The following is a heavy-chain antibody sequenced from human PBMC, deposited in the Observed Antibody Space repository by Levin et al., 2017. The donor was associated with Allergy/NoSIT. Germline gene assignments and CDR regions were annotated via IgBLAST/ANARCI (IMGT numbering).Heavy chain of an antibody. CDR3: ARDGYSSSWYRGFFDY. D-gene: IGHD6-13*01. CDR1: GFTFSSYS. V-gene: IGHV3-21*01. CDR2: ISSSSSYI. Sequence: PGGSLRLSCAASGFTFSSYSMNWVRQAPGKGLEWVSSISSSSSYIYYADSVKGRFTISRDNAKNSLYLQMNSLRAEDTAVYYCARDGYSSSWYRGFFDYWGQGTLVTVSS. J-gene: IGHJ4*02.